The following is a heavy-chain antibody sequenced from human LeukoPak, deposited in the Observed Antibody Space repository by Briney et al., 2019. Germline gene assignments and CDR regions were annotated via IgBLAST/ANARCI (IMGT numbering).Heavy chain of an antibody. D-gene: IGHD3-22*01. V-gene: IGHV4-38-2*01. J-gene: IGHJ4*02. Sequence: SETLSLTCAVSGYSISSGYYWGWIRQPPGKGLEWIGSIYHSGSTYYNPSLKSRVTISVDTSKNQFSLKLSSVTAADTAVYYCARKWLPYYFDYWGQGNLVTVSS. CDR2: IYHSGST. CDR3: ARKWLPYYFDY. CDR1: GYSISSGYY.